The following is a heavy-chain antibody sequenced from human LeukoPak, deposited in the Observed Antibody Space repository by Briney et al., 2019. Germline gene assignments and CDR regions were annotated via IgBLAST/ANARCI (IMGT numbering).Heavy chain of an antibody. V-gene: IGHV3-7*01. Sequence: GGSLRLSCAASGFTFSSSWMGWVRQAPGKGVGWVGNIKEDGTAKNYVVSVRGRFTISRDNAKNSLYLQMNSLGGEDTAVYYCARGSRAFAHNYWGQGTLVTVSS. CDR2: IKEDGTAK. CDR3: ARGSRAFAHNY. J-gene: IGHJ4*02. CDR1: GFTFSSSW. D-gene: IGHD6-13*01.